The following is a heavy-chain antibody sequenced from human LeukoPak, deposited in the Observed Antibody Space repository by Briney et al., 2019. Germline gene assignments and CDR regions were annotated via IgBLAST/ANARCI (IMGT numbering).Heavy chain of an antibody. D-gene: IGHD3-3*01. CDR3: AKDRPGGYDFWGGYYAHYYYYMDV. J-gene: IGHJ6*03. V-gene: IGHV3-30*02. Sequence: GGSLRLSCAASGFTFSSYGMHWVRQAPGKGLEWVAFIRYDGSNKYYADSVKGRFTISRDNSKNTLYLQMNSLGAEDTAVYYCAKDRPGGYDFWGGYYAHYYYYMDVWGKGTTVTVSS. CDR2: IRYDGSNK. CDR1: GFTFSSYG.